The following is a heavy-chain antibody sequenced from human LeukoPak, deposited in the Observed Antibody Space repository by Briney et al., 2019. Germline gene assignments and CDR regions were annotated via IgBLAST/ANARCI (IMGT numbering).Heavy chain of an antibody. V-gene: IGHV4-31*02. CDR1: GGSIRVSGGLY. J-gene: IGHJ4*02. Sequence: SETLSLTSTVSGGSIRVSGGLYWTWIRQHPGNGLEWTGYISYRGSTYYDPSLKSRVSMSGDTSRSQFSLRLTSVTDEDTAVYYCARISQSSGGFDYWGQGSLVTVSS. D-gene: IGHD2-15*01. CDR2: ISYRGST. CDR3: ARISQSSGGFDY.